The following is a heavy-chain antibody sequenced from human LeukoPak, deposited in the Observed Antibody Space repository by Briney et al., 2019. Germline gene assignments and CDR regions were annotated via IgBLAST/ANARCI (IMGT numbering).Heavy chain of an antibody. CDR1: EFTFSRFA. V-gene: IGHV3-23*01. CDR2: LSGSGGAT. D-gene: IGHD2-21*01. Sequence: PGGSLRLSCEASEFTFSRFAMSWIRQPPGTGLEWVSTLSGSGGATYYADSVKGRFTTSRDNSNDTLYLQMDTLRPDHTAVLYXXXXXXXHSXLXXXXXXXGXGTPVIVSX. CDR3: XXXXXXHSXLXXXXXX. J-gene: IGHJ6*04.